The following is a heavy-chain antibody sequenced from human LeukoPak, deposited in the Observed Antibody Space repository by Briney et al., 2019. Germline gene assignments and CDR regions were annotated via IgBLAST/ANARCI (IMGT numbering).Heavy chain of an antibody. CDR3: ARPIYSGSYRHAFDI. D-gene: IGHD1-26*01. V-gene: IGHV4-39*01. CDR2: IYYSGST. Sequence: SETLSLTCTVSGGSISSSSYYWGWIRQPPGKGLEWIVSIYYSGSTYYNPSLKSRVTISVDTSKNQISLKLSSVTAADTAVYYCARPIYSGSYRHAFDIWGQGTMVTVSS. J-gene: IGHJ3*02. CDR1: GGSISSSSYY.